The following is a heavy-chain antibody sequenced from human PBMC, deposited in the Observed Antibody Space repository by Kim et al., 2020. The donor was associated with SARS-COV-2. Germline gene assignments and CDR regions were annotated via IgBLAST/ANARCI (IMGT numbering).Heavy chain of an antibody. V-gene: IGHV4-31*02. J-gene: IGHJ2*01. CDR3: ARARYYDILTGSNWYFDL. D-gene: IGHD3-9*01. Sequence: TSRVTISVDTSKNQFSLKLSSVTAADTAVYYCARARYYDILTGSNWYFDLWGRGTLVTVSS.